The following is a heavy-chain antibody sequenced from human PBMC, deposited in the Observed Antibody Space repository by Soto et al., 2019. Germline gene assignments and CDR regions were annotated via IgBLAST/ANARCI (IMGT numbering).Heavy chain of an antibody. CDR3: AKDRTLTGTTLGHFDY. J-gene: IGHJ4*02. D-gene: IGHD1-7*01. V-gene: IGHV3-9*01. CDR1: GFTFDDYA. CDR2: ISWNSGSI. Sequence: GGSLRLSCAASGFTFDDYAMHWVRQAPGKGLEWVSGISWNSGSIGYADSVKGRFTISRDNAKNSLYLQMNSLRAEDTALYYCAKDRTLTGTTLGHFDYWGQGTLVTVSS.